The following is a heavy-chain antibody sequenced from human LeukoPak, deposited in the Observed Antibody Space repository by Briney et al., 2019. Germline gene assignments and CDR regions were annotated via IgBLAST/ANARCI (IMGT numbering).Heavy chain of an antibody. V-gene: IGHV1-69*13. CDR2: IIPIFGTA. Sequence: SVKVSCKASGGTFISYAISWVRQAPGQGLEWMGGIIPIFGTANYAQKFQGRVTITADESTSTAYMELSSLRSEDTAVYYCARPIGYSSGWYRAYYYGMDVWGQGTTVTVSS. CDR1: GGTFISYA. D-gene: IGHD6-19*01. J-gene: IGHJ6*02. CDR3: ARPIGYSSGWYRAYYYGMDV.